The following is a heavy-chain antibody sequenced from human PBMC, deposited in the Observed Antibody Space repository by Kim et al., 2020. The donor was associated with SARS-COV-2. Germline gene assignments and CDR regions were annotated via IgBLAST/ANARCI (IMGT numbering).Heavy chain of an antibody. V-gene: IGHV4-31*03. CDR1: GGSISSGGYY. Sequence: SETLSLTCTVSGGSISSGGYYWSWIRQHPGKGLEWIGHIFSSGSTYYNPSLRSRLTISVDTSKNHFSLKLTSVTAADTAVYYCARRYGAYWGQGILVPVS. CDR2: IFSSGST. CDR3: ARRYGAY. J-gene: IGHJ4*02. D-gene: IGHD4-17*01.